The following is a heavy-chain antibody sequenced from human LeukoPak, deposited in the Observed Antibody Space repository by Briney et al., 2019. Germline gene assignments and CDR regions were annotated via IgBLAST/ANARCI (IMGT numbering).Heavy chain of an antibody. J-gene: IGHJ4*02. CDR3: ARDGAANWGSSTLKVFDY. D-gene: IGHD7-27*01. CDR1: GYTFKFNG. Sequence: ASVKVSCKASGYTFKFNGISWVRQAPGQGLEWMGWISGYNGNTNYAQNLQGRLTMTKDISTSTAYMELRSLGSDDTAVYYCARDGAANWGSSTLKVFDYWGQGILVTVSS. CDR2: ISGYNGNT. V-gene: IGHV1-18*01.